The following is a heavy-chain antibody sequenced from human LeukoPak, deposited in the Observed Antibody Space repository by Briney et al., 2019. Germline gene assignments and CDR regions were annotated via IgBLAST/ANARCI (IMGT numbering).Heavy chain of an antibody. J-gene: IGHJ4*02. Sequence: GGSLRLSCAASGFTVSSNYMSWVRQAPGKGLEWVSVIYSGGSTYYADSVKGRFTISRHNSKNTLYLQMNSLRAEDTAVYYCARGGLLTGYYTMGIGYFDYWGQGTLVTVSS. CDR3: ARGGLLTGYYTMGIGYFDY. CDR2: IYSGGST. V-gene: IGHV3-53*04. CDR1: GFTVSSNY. D-gene: IGHD3-9*01.